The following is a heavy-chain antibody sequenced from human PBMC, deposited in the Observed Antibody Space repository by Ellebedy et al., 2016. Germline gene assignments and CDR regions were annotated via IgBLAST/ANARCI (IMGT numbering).Heavy chain of an antibody. J-gene: IGHJ6*03. V-gene: IGHV3-9*01. CDR2: ISWNSGSI. Sequence: GGSLRLXXAASGFTFSSYAMHWVRQAPGKGLEWVSGISWNSGSIGYADSVKGRFTISRDNAKNSLYLQMNSLRAEDTALYYCVKGGVVIITYYMDVWGKGTTVTVSS. CDR1: GFTFSSYA. CDR3: VKGGVVIITYYMDV. D-gene: IGHD3-3*01.